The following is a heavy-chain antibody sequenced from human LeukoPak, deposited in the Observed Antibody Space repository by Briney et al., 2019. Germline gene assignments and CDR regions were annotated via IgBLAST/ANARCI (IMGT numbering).Heavy chain of an antibody. Sequence: SETLSLTCTVSGGSISSYYWSWIRQPPGKGLEWIGYIYYSGSTNYNPSLKSRVTISVDTSKNQFSLKLSSVTAADTAVYYCARSVLMAYAVDYWGQGTLVTVSS. D-gene: IGHD2-8*01. V-gene: IGHV4-59*08. CDR1: GGSISSYY. CDR2: IYYSGST. CDR3: ARSVLMAYAVDY. J-gene: IGHJ4*02.